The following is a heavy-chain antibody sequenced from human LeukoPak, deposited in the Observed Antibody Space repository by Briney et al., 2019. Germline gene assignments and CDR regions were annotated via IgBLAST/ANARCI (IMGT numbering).Heavy chain of an antibody. V-gene: IGHV3-23*01. CDR1: EFDFSTHA. J-gene: IGHJ4*02. Sequence: PGGSLRLSCAASEFDFSTHAMTWVRQAPGKGLEWVSAISISGTKTYYADSVKGRFTISRDNSKNTLYLQMYSLRAEGTAVYYCANEIRPNDYWGQGTLVTVSS. CDR2: ISISGTKT. D-gene: IGHD4-17*01. CDR3: ANEIRPNDY.